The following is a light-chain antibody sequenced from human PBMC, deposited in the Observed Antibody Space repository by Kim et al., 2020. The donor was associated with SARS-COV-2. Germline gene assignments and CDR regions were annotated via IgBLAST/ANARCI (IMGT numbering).Light chain of an antibody. CDR3: QQYDDWPPWT. CDR1: QSVGSN. CDR2: GTS. Sequence: SPGERATLSCRASQSVGSNVAWYPQKPGQAPRLLIYGTSTRATGIPARFSGSGSGTEFTLTISSLQSEDLAVYHCQQYDDWPPWTFGQGTKVDIK. J-gene: IGKJ1*01. V-gene: IGKV3-15*01.